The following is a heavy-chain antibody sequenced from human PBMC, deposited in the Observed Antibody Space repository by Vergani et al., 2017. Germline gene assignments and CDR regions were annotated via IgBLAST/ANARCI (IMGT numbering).Heavy chain of an antibody. CDR3: ARRVVPAGTGGAFDI. CDR1: GYSFTSYW. V-gene: IGHV5-51*03. D-gene: IGHD2-2*01. J-gene: IGHJ3*02. CDR2: IYPGDSDT. Sequence: EVQLAQSGAEVKKPGESLKISCKCSGYSFTSYWIGWVRQMPGKGLEWMGIIYPGDSDTRYSPSFQGQATISADKSISTAYLQWSSLKASDTALYYCARRVVPAGTGGAFDIWGQGTMVTVSS.